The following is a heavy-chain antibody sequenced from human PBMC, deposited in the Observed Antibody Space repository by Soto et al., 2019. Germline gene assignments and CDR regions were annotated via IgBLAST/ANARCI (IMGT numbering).Heavy chain of an antibody. J-gene: IGHJ4*02. D-gene: IGHD5-18*01. CDR3: AREGYSYGPVDY. CDR1: GGTFSSYA. CDR2: IIPIFGTA. Sequence: SVKVSCKASGGTFSSYAISWVRQAPGQGLEWMGGIIPIFGTANYAQKFQGRVTITADESTSTAYMELSSLRSEDTAVYYCAREGYSYGPVDYWGQGTLVTVSS. V-gene: IGHV1-69*13.